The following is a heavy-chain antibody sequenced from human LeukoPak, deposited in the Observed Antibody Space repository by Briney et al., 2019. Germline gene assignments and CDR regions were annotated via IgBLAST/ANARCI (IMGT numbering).Heavy chain of an antibody. CDR1: GFTFSSYA. D-gene: IGHD2-2*01. J-gene: IGHJ6*02. CDR3: ARVSRNYYYYYGMDV. Sequence: PGGSLRLSCAASGFTFSSYAMSWVRQAPGKGLVWVSRINSDGSSTSYADSVKGRFTISRDNAKNTLYLQMNSLRAEDTAVYYCARVSRNYYYYYGMDVWGQGTTVTASS. V-gene: IGHV3-74*01. CDR2: INSDGSST.